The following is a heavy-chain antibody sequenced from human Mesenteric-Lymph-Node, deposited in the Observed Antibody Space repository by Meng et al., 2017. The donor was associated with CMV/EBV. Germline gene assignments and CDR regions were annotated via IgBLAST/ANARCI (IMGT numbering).Heavy chain of an antibody. J-gene: IGHJ4*02. D-gene: IGHD1-20*01. CDR1: GFTFRSFE. CDR2: ISASSGSI. CDR3: VRDRPKGITARPYYFEY. V-gene: IGHV3-48*03. Sequence: GESLKISCAASGFTFRSFEMNWVRQSPGKGLEWISYISASSGSIYYADSVQGRFTISRDNARNSLYLQMNSLRAEDTAVYYCVRDRPKGITARPYYFEYWGQGTVVTVSS.